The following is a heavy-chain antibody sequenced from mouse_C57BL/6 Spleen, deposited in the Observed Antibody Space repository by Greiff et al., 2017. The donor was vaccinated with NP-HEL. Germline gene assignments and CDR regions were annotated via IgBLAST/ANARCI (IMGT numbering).Heavy chain of an antibody. V-gene: IGHV1-69*01. CDR1: GYTFTSYW. CDR3: ARGNYGSSSYAMDY. D-gene: IGHD1-1*01. CDR2: IDPSDSYT. Sequence: QVQLQQPGAELVMPGASVKLSCKASGYTFTSYWMHWVKQRPGQGLEWIGEIDPSDSYTNYNQKFKGKSTLTVDKSSSTAYMQLSSLTSEDSAVYYGARGNYGSSSYAMDYWGQGTSVTVSS. J-gene: IGHJ4*01.